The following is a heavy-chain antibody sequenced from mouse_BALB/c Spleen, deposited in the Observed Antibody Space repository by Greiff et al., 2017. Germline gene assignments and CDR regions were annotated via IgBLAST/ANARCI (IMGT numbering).Heavy chain of an antibody. CDR1: GYTFTSYW. CDR3: ARSHYYGSSYGAMDY. J-gene: IGHJ4*01. D-gene: IGHD1-1*01. Sequence: VKLQQPGAELVKPGASVKLSCKASGYTFTSYWMHWVKQRPGQGLEWIGAIDPSDSYTNYNQKFKGKATLTVDKSSSTAYMQLSSLTSEDSAVYYCARSHYYGSSYGAMDYWGQGTSVTVSS. CDR2: IDPSDSYT. V-gene: IGHV1-69*02.